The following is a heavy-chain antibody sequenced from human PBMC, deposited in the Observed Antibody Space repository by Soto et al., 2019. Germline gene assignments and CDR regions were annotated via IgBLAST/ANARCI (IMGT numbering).Heavy chain of an antibody. V-gene: IGHV1-69*01. Sequence: QVQLVQSGAEVKKPGSSVKVSCKASGGTFNTYTISWVRQVPGQGLEWMGGIMPMYAKPTYTQPFLGRLTIAADEHTSTVYMELSSLRSEDTALYYCASLNNWSSGDGRIDVWGRGTAVSVSS. CDR2: IMPMYAKP. J-gene: IGHJ6*02. CDR3: ASLNNWSSGDGRIDV. CDR1: GGTFNTYT. D-gene: IGHD1-26*01.